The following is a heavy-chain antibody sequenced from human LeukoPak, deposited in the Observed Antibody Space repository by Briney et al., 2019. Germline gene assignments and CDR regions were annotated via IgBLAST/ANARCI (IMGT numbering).Heavy chain of an antibody. CDR2: ISYDGSNK. CDR1: GFTFSSYS. J-gene: IGHJ4*02. CDR3: ARDYGSGSYYTDY. D-gene: IGHD3-10*01. V-gene: IGHV3-30*03. Sequence: GGSLRLSCAASGFTFSSYSMNWVRQAPGKGLEWVAVISYDGSNKYYADSVKGRFTISRDNSKNTLYLQMNSLRAEDTAVYYCARDYGSGSYYTDYWGQGTLVTVSS.